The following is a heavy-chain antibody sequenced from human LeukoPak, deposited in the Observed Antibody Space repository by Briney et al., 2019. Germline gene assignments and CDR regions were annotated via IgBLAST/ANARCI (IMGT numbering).Heavy chain of an antibody. CDR1: GFTFSNYG. Sequence: PGGSLRLSCAASGFTFSNYGMNWVRQAPGKGLEWVSYISSSGSTIYYADSVKGRFTISRDNAKNSLYLQMNSLRAEDMAVYYCARMLAVAGHDYWGQGTLVTVSS. J-gene: IGHJ4*02. CDR2: ISSSGSTI. V-gene: IGHV3-48*04. D-gene: IGHD6-19*01. CDR3: ARMLAVAGHDY.